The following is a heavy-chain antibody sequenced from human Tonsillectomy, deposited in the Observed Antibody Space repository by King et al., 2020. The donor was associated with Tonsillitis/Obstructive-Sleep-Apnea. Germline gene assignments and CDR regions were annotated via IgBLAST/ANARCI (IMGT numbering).Heavy chain of an antibody. CDR1: GFTFDDYA. CDR3: GKDKARFLEWWVTLSVDY. J-gene: IGHJ4*02. D-gene: IGHD3-3*01. V-gene: IGHV3-9*01. Sequence: VQLVESGGGLVQPGRSLRLSCVASGFTFDDYAMHWVRQAPGKGLEWVSGISWNSATIGYADSMKGRFTVSRNNAKNTLFLQMNSLRAEDTAFYYCGKDKARFLEWWVTLSVDYWGKRTLVSVPT. CDR2: ISWNSATI.